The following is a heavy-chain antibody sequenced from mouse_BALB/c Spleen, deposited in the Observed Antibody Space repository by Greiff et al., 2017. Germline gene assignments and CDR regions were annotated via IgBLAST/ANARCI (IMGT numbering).Heavy chain of an antibody. CDR2: IWAGGST. CDR1: GFSLTSYG. V-gene: IGHV2-9*02. CDR3: ARDGNYVLGAMDY. J-gene: IGHJ4*01. D-gene: IGHD2-1*01. Sequence: VKLMESGPGLVAPSQSLSITCTVSGFSLTSYGVHWVRQPPGKGLEWLGVIWAGGSTNYNSALMSRLSISKDNSKSQVFLKMNSLQTDDTAMYYCARDGNYVLGAMDYWGQGTSVTVSS.